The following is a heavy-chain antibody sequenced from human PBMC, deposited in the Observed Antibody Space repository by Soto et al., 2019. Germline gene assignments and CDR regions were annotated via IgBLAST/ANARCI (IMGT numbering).Heavy chain of an antibody. Sequence: ASVKVSCKGSGSTFTSNGIGWVRQAPGQRLEWMGWISTYNENMDTAPQLQGRITMTTDTSTKTAYMELTNLKLDDTALYYCAYVGGYSTGDYSFDFWGQGTPVTVSS. V-gene: IGHV1-18*04. CDR1: GSTFTSNG. J-gene: IGHJ4*02. D-gene: IGHD5-18*01. CDR2: ISTYNENM. CDR3: AYVGGYSTGDYSFDF.